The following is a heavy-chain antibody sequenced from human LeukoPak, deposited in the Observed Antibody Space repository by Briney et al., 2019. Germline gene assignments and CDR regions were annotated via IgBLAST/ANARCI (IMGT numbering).Heavy chain of an antibody. CDR3: ARDLKGIAAREGWFDP. V-gene: IGHV4-61*02. CDR2: IYTSGST. D-gene: IGHD6-6*01. Sequence: SETLSLTCSVSGGSISSGSYYWSWIRQPAGRGLEWIGRIYTSGSTNYNPSLKSRVTISVDTSKNQFSLNLSSVTAADTAVYYCARDLKGIAAREGWFDPWGQGTLVTVSS. CDR1: GGSISSGSYY. J-gene: IGHJ5*02.